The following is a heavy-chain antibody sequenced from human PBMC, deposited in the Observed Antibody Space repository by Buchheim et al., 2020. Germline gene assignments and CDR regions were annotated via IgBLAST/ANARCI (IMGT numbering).Heavy chain of an antibody. Sequence: QVQLVESGGGVVQPGRSLRLSCAASGFTFKTYAMHWVRQTPGKGLEWVAVISYDGSNEYYADSVKGRFTISRDNSKNTLFLQVNSLRAEDSAVYYCARDRDCSITSCYNAFDIWGQGT. CDR3: ARDRDCSITSCYNAFDI. V-gene: IGHV3-30-3*01. CDR2: ISYDGSNE. D-gene: IGHD2-2*01. CDR1: GFTFKTYA. J-gene: IGHJ3*02.